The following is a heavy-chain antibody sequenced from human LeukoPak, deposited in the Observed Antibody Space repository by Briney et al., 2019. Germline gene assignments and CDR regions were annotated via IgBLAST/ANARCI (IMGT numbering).Heavy chain of an antibody. J-gene: IGHJ6*02. CDR1: GFTFSSYA. Sequence: GGSLRLSCAASGFTFSSYAMSWVRQAPGKGLVWVSRINSDGSSTSYADSVKGRFTISRDNAKNTLYLQMNSLRAEDTAVYYCARDGDSSSWYTIYYYGMDVWGQGTTVTVSS. CDR2: INSDGSST. V-gene: IGHV3-74*01. CDR3: ARDGDSSSWYTIYYYGMDV. D-gene: IGHD6-13*01.